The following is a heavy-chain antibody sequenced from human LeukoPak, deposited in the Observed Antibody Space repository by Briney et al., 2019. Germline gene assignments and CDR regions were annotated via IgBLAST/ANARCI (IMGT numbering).Heavy chain of an antibody. J-gene: IGHJ4*02. CDR1: GYTFTGYY. V-gene: IGHV1-2*02. D-gene: IGHD6-13*01. CDR3: ARGRIAAAGIGY. Sequence: ASVKVSCKASGYTFTGYYMHWVRQAPGQGLEWVGWINPNSGGTNYAQKFQGRVTMTRDTSISTAYMELSRLRSDDTAVYYCARGRIAAAGIGYWGQGTLVTVSS. CDR2: INPNSGGT.